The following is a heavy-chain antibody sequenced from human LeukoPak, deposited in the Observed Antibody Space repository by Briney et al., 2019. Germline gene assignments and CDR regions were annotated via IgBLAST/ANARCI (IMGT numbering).Heavy chain of an antibody. Sequence: GGSLRLSCAASGFTFSSYGMHWVRQAPGKGLEWVAFIRYDGSNKYYADSVKGRFTISRDNSKNTLYLQMNSLRAEDTAVYYCASRLVTDTTTFDYWGQGTLVTVSS. D-gene: IGHD3-9*01. V-gene: IGHV3-30*02. J-gene: IGHJ4*02. CDR2: IRYDGSNK. CDR3: ASRLVTDTTTFDY. CDR1: GFTFSSYG.